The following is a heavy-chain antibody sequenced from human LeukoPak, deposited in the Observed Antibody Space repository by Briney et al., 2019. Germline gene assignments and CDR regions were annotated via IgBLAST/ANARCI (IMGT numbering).Heavy chain of an antibody. Sequence: ASVKVSCKASGYIFSVYALIWVRQAPGQGLELMVWINTNTGNPTYAQGFTGRFVFSLDTSVSTAYLQISSLKAEDTAVYYCARDYTIAVGTTTYLQHWGQGTLVTVSS. CDR3: ARDYTIAVGTTTYLQH. CDR2: INTNTGNP. J-gene: IGHJ1*01. CDR1: GYIFSVYA. V-gene: IGHV7-4-1*02. D-gene: IGHD1-14*01.